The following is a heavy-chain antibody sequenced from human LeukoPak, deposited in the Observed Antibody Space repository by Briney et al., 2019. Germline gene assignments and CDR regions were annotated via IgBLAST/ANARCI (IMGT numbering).Heavy chain of an antibody. V-gene: IGHV3-21*01. Sequence: GGSLRLSCAASGFTFSSYSMNWVRQAPWKGLEWVSCITRSSIYIYYADSVKGRFTISRDNAKNSLYLQMNSLRAEDTAVYYCVKGRRRGYAYGTLESWGQGTLVTVSS. D-gene: IGHD5-18*01. CDR2: ITRSSIYI. CDR3: VKGRRRGYAYGTLES. CDR1: GFTFSSYS. J-gene: IGHJ4*02.